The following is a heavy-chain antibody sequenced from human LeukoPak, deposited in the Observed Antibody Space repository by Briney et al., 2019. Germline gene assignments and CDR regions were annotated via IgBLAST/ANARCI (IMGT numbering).Heavy chain of an antibody. D-gene: IGHD3-10*01. CDR2: INPNSGGT. CDR3: AVEVRGGQTHLPFDY. Sequence: GASVKVSCKASGYTFTGYYMHWVRQALGQGLEWMGRINPNSGGTNYAQKFQGRVTMTRDTSISTAYMELSRLRSDDTAVYYCAVEVRGGQTHLPFDYWGQGTLVTVSS. CDR1: GYTFTGYY. J-gene: IGHJ4*02. V-gene: IGHV1-2*06.